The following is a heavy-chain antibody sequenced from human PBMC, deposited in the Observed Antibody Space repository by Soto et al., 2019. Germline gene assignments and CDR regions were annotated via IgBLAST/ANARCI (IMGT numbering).Heavy chain of an antibody. CDR1: GFTFSNYA. J-gene: IGHJ5*02. Sequence: GGSLRLSCAASGFTFSNYAMSWVRQAPGKGLEWVSVISSSGGSTHYADSVKGRFTISRDNSKNTLYLQMNSLRADDTAVYYCVKDQGGGGSYNWFAPWGQGPPVTVSS. CDR3: VKDQGGGGSYNWFAP. CDR2: ISSSGGST. D-gene: IGHD3-16*01. V-gene: IGHV3-23*01.